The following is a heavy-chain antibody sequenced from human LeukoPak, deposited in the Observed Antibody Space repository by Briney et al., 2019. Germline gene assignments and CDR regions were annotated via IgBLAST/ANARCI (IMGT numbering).Heavy chain of an antibody. CDR2: IYHSGST. Sequence: SETLSLTCTVSGYSITSGYYWGWIRQPPGKGLEWIGSIYHSGSTYYNPSLKSRVTISVDTSNNQFSLKVSSVTAADTAVYYCARKQGANTYNHFDYWGRGTLVTVSS. CDR1: GYSITSGYY. D-gene: IGHD4/OR15-4a*01. V-gene: IGHV4-38-2*02. CDR3: ARKQGANTYNHFDY. J-gene: IGHJ4*02.